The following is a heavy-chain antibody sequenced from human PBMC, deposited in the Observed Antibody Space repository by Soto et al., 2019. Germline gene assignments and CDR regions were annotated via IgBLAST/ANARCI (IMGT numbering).Heavy chain of an antibody. V-gene: IGHV3-7*01. CDR3: ARDDYNWVRDY. CDR1: GFTFSSHW. CDR2: IKHDGSET. D-gene: IGHD4-4*01. J-gene: IGHJ4*02. Sequence: EVQLVESGGGLVQPGGSLRLSCAASGFTFSSHWMSWVRQAPGKGLEWVANIKHDGSETYYVDSVKGRFTISRDNAKKSLYLQMHSLRAEDTAVYYCARDDYNWVRDYWGQGTLVTVSS.